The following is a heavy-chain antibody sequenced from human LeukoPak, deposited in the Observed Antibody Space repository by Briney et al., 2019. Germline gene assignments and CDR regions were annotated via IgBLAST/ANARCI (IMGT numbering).Heavy chain of an antibody. Sequence: GGSLRLSCAASGFTFSSYGMHWVRQAPGKGLEWVAAVWYDGNNEYYADSVKGRFTISRDNSKNTLYLQMDTLRPADTAVYYCARGRKDSGSYYVYWGQGILVTVTS. D-gene: IGHD1-26*01. CDR3: ARGRKDSGSYYVY. CDR1: GFTFSSYG. V-gene: IGHV3-33*01. CDR2: VWYDGNNE. J-gene: IGHJ4*02.